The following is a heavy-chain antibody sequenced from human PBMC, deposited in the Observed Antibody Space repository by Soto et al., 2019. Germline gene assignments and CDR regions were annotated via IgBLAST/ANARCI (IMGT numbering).Heavy chain of an antibody. D-gene: IGHD1-20*01. CDR2: AYYRSQWYY. Sequence: SQTLSLTCAISGDSVSSNSAAWNWIRQSPSRGLEWLGRAYYRSQWYYDSAVSVRSRITVIPDTSKNQFSLQLNSVTPEDTAVYYCTLQKGDSRTYNVIDFWGQGSTDTGSS. CDR3: TLQKGDSRTYNVIDF. J-gene: IGHJ6*02. CDR1: GDSVSSNSAA. V-gene: IGHV6-1*01.